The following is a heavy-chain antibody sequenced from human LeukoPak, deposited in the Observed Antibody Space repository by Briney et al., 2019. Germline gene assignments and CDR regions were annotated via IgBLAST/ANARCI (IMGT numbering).Heavy chain of an antibody. Sequence: SETLSLTCTVSGGSISSYYWNWIRQPPGKGPEWIGYIYYSGSTNYNPSLKGRVTISVDTSKNQFSLKLSSVTAADTAVYYRARHGSGWPFDYWGQGTLVTVSS. CDR1: GGSISSYY. CDR3: ARHGSGWPFDY. J-gene: IGHJ4*02. CDR2: IYYSGST. V-gene: IGHV4-59*08. D-gene: IGHD6-19*01.